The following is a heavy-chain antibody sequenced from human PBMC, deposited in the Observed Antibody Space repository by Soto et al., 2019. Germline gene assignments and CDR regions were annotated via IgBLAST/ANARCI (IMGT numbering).Heavy chain of an antibody. Sequence: EMPLLESGGGLVQPGGSLRLSCAASGFTFSSFAMSWVRQAPGKGLDCVSAISGRGGSTYSADSVKSRFTIARDTSKTALYLPRSSLRAADPAVYYCAKDRAIICAGPIWGQGTLVTVAS. CDR3: AKDRAIICAGPI. J-gene: IGHJ4*02. D-gene: IGHD2-21*01. V-gene: IGHV3-23*01. CDR2: ISGRGGST. CDR1: GFTFSSFA.